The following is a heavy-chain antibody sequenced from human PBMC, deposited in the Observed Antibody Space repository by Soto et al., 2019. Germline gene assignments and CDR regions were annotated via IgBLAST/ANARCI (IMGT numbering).Heavy chain of an antibody. Sequence: EVHLVESGGGLVKPGGSLRLSCAASGFTFSSYILNWVRQAPGEGLEWVSSISSSSTYIYYADSVKGRFTISRDNAKNSLYLQMNSLRAEDTALYYCASQRKKPYSGTYPYYYGMDVWGQGTTVTVSS. CDR2: ISSSSTYI. CDR3: ASQRKKPYSGTYPYYYGMDV. D-gene: IGHD1-26*01. J-gene: IGHJ6*02. V-gene: IGHV3-21*01. CDR1: GFTFSSYI.